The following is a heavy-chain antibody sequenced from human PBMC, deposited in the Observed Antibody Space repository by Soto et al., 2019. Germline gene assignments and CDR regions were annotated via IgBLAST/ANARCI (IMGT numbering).Heavy chain of an antibody. Sequence: QVQLVQSGAEVKKPGSSVKVSCKASGGTIRSHAFSWVRQAPGQGLEWMGGIIPIFGTANYAQKFKGRVTSTADESMNTAYMEPSSLRSDDTAVYYCASGGERFLERPWFDPWGQGTLVTVSS. CDR2: IIPIFGTA. V-gene: IGHV1-69*12. D-gene: IGHD3-3*01. CDR3: ASGGERFLERPWFDP. J-gene: IGHJ5*02. CDR1: GGTIRSHA.